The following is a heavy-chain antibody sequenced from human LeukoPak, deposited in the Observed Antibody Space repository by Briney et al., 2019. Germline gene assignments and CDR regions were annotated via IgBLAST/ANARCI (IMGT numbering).Heavy chain of an antibody. J-gene: IGHJ4*02. Sequence: SETLSLSCTVSGVSISTYSWSWIRQPPGKGLEWIGYMYYSGSTNYNPSLKSRVTISLDTPKNQFSRRLNSVTAADTAVYYCARGVAGYGPYDYWGQGTLVTVSS. CDR1: GVSISTYS. V-gene: IGHV4-59*01. CDR3: ARGVAGYGPYDY. D-gene: IGHD5-12*01. CDR2: MYYSGST.